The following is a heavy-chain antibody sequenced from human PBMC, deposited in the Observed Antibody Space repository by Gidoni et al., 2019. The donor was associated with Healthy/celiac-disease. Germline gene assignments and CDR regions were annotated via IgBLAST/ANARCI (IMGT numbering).Heavy chain of an antibody. J-gene: IGHJ4*02. D-gene: IGHD3-22*01. Sequence: EVQLVESGGGLVQPGGSLRPPRPAFGFTVSSNYMSWVRQAPGKGLEWVSVIYSGGSTYYADSVKGRFTISRDNSKNTLYLQMNSLRAEDTAVYYCVITMIAPREGWGQGTLVTVSS. CDR1: GFTVSSNY. CDR2: IYSGGST. V-gene: IGHV3-66*02. CDR3: VITMIAPREG.